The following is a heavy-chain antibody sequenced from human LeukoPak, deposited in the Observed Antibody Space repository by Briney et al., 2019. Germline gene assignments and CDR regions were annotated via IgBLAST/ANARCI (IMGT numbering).Heavy chain of an antibody. J-gene: IGHJ6*02. CDR2: ISGSGGST. D-gene: IGHD2-2*01. Sequence: GGSLRLSCAASGFTFSSYAMSWVRQGPGKGLEWISAISGSGGSTYYADSVKGRFTISRDNSKNTLYLQMNSLRAEDTAVYYCAKPRADAPYYYYGMDVWGQGTTVTVSS. CDR1: GFTFSSYA. CDR3: AKPRADAPYYYYGMDV. V-gene: IGHV3-23*01.